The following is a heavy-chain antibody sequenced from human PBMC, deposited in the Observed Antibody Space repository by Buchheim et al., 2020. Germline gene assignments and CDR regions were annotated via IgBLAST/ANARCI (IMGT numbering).Heavy chain of an antibody. CDR1: GFTFSSYG. CDR3: AKAAYSSSTESLDY. CDR2: ISYDGSNK. J-gene: IGHJ4*02. V-gene: IGHV3-30*18. D-gene: IGHD6-6*01. Sequence: VQLVESGGDLVQPGGSLRLSCAASGFTFSSYGMHWVRQAPGKGLEWVAVISYDGSNKYYADSVKGRFTISRDNSKNTLYLQTNSLRAEDTAVYYCAKAAYSSSTESLDYWGQGTL.